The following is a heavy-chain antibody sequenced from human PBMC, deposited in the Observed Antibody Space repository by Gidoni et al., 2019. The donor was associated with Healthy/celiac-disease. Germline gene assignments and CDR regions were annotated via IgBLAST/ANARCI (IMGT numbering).Heavy chain of an antibody. CDR3: ARGRDYDFWSGYRAGGYGY. CDR2: INHIGST. Sequence: QVQLQQLGAGLLKPSETLSLTCAVYGGSFSAYYWSWIRQPPGKGLEWIGEINHIGSTNYKPSLKSRVTRSVDTSKNQFALKLSSVTAAETDVYYCARGRDYDFWSGYRAGGYGYWGQGTLVTVSS. J-gene: IGHJ4*02. CDR1: GGSFSAYY. V-gene: IGHV4-34*01. D-gene: IGHD3-3*01.